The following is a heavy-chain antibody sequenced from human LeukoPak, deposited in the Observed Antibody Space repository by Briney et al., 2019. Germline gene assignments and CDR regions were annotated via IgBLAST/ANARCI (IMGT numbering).Heavy chain of an antibody. CDR3: AKEYYYDGSGYSPRFDY. Sequence: GGSLRLSCAVSGFTFSNYAMSWVRQAPGKGLEWVSGISGSGASTYYADSVKGRFTISRDNSKNTLYLQMNSLRVEDTAIYYCAKEYYYDGSGYSPRFDYWGQGILVTVSS. CDR1: GFTFSNYA. CDR2: ISGSGAST. D-gene: IGHD3-22*01. J-gene: IGHJ4*02. V-gene: IGHV3-23*01.